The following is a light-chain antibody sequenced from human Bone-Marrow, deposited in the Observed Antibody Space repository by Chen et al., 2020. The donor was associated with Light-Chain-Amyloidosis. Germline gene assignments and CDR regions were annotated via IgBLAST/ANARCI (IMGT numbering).Light chain of an antibody. V-gene: IGLV2-23*02. CDR3: ASYAGRATFAL. CDR2: GAT. Sequence: QSALTQPASVSGSPGQSITISCTGTSSGIGGYDHVSWFQKNPGKAPKLLVFGATQRPSGVPPRFSGTESGNTAYRTIYGRQAEDEDDDFCASYAGRATFALFGGGPSLTVL. CDR1: SSGIGGYDH. J-gene: IGLJ2*01.